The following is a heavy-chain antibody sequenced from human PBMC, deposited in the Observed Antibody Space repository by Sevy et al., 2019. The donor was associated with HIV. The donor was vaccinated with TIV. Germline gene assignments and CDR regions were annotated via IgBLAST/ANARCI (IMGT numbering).Heavy chain of an antibody. V-gene: IGHV3-30*18. CDR3: AKDLVRFLEWPDLFDY. Sequence: GGSQRLSCAASGFTFSSYGMHWVRQAPGKGLEWVAVISYDGSNKYYADSVKGRFTISRDNSKNTLYLQMNSLRAEDTAVYYCAKDLVRFLEWPDLFDYWGQGTLVTVSS. J-gene: IGHJ4*02. CDR1: GFTFSSYG. D-gene: IGHD3-3*01. CDR2: ISYDGSNK.